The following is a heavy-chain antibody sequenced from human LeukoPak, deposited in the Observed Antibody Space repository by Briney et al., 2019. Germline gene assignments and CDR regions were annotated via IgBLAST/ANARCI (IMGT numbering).Heavy chain of an antibody. Sequence: GSLRLSCVASGFTFSSYGMHWVRQAPGKGLEWGAFIRYDGSNKYYADSVKGRFTISRDNSKNTLYLQMNSLRAEDTAVYYCATRDSSSWYSLDYWGQGTLVTVSS. CDR2: IRYDGSNK. J-gene: IGHJ4*02. V-gene: IGHV3-30*02. CDR1: GFTFSSYG. D-gene: IGHD6-13*01. CDR3: ATRDSSSWYSLDY.